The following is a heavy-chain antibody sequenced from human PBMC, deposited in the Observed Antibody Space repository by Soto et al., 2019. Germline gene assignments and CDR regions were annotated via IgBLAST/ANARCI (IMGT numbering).Heavy chain of an antibody. CDR3: VRGLDV. Sequence: PGGSLRLSGAASGFTFSSYEMNWVRQAPGKGLEWVAYISRSVTTIFYVDSVKGRFTISRDNAKSSLFLQMSSLRAEDTAVYYCVRGLDVWGQGTTVTLSS. CDR2: ISRSVTTI. J-gene: IGHJ6*02. CDR1: GFTFSSYE. V-gene: IGHV3-48*03.